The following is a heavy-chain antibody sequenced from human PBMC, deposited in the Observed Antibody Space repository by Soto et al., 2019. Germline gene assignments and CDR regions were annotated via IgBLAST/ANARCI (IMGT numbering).Heavy chain of an antibody. Sequence: QVQLVQSGAEVKKPGSSVKVSCKASGGTFSSYAISWVRQAPGQGLEWMGGIIPIFGTANYAQKFQGRVTITADESTSAAFVEHISRRVQNTAVYYCVRILWSCDNPNYIEFWCQGTLFTVSS. CDR3: VRILWSCDNPNYIEF. V-gene: IGHV1-69*12. CDR1: GGTFSSYA. CDR2: IIPIFGTA. D-gene: IGHD3-10*01. J-gene: IGHJ4*02.